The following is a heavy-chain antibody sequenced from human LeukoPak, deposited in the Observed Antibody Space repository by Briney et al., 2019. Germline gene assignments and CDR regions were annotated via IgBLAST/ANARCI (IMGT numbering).Heavy chain of an antibody. D-gene: IGHD4-23*01. J-gene: IGHJ6*03. CDR1: GGSISSYY. V-gene: IGHV4-59*01. CDR3: ARVGYGGNPLAGYYYYYMDV. Sequence: PSETLSLTCTVSGGSISSYYWSWIRQPPGKGLEWIGYIYYSGSTNYNPSLKSRVTISVDTSKNQFSLKLSSVTAADTAVYYCARVGYGGNPLAGYYYYYMDVWGKGTTVTVSS. CDR2: IYYSGST.